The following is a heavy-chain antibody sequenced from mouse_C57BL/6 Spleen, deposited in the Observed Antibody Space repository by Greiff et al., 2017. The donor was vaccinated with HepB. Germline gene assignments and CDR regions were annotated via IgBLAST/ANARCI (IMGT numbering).Heavy chain of an antibody. CDR2: IYPGDGDT. D-gene: IGHD1-1*01. Sequence: VQVVESGPELVKPGASVKISCKASGYAFSSSWMNWVKQRPGKGLEWIGRIYPGDGDTNYNGKFKGKATLTADKSSSTAYMQLSSLTSEDSAVYFCARKGTTVVATNWYFDVWGTGTTVTVSS. V-gene: IGHV1-82*01. CDR3: ARKGTTVVATNWYFDV. CDR1: GYAFSSSW. J-gene: IGHJ1*03.